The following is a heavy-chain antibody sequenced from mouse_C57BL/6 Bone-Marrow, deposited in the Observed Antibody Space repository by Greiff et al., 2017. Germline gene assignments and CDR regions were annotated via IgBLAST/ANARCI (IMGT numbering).Heavy chain of an antibody. CDR1: GFNIKDDY. V-gene: IGHV14-4*01. Sequence: EVKLQESGAELVRPGASVKLSCTASGFNIKDDYMHWVKQRPEQGLEWIGWIDPENGDTEYASKFQGKATITADTSSNTAYLQLSSLTSEDTAVYYCTTSIYDGYSRFAYWGQGTLVTVSA. J-gene: IGHJ3*01. D-gene: IGHD2-3*01. CDR2: IDPENGDT. CDR3: TTSIYDGYSRFAY.